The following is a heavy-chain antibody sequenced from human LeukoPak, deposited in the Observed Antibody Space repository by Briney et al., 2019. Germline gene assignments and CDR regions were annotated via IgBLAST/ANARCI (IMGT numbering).Heavy chain of an antibody. V-gene: IGHV3-23*01. Sequence: GGSLRLSCAASGFTFSSYAMSWVRQAPGKGLEWVSAISGSGGSTYYADSVKGRFTISRDNSKNTLYLQMNSLRPEDTAVYYYARANPVLMVSKYFQHWGQGTLVTVSS. CDR3: ARANPVLMVSKYFQH. CDR1: GFTFSSYA. D-gene: IGHD2-8*01. J-gene: IGHJ1*01. CDR2: ISGSGGST.